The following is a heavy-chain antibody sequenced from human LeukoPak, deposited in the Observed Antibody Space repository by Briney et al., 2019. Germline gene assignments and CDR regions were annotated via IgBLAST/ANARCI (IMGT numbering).Heavy chain of an antibody. CDR1: GFIFSNYA. CDR3: ARGWYNFDY. J-gene: IGHJ4*02. Sequence: PGGSLRLSCAASGFIFSNYAMSWVRQAPGKGLEWVSGINNSGDRRFYADSVKGRFTISRDNSKNTLYLQMNSLRAEGTAVYYCARGWYNFDYWGQETRVTVSS. V-gene: IGHV3-23*01. CDR2: INNSGDRR. D-gene: IGHD6-19*01.